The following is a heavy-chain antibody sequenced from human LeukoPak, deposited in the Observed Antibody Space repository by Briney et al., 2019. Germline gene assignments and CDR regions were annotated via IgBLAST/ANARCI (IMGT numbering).Heavy chain of an antibody. CDR3: ARGPRNSSSYQYFQH. CDR2: ISSSSSYI. Sequence: GGSLRLSCAASGFTFSTYSMNWVRQAPGKGLEWVSSISSSSSYIYYEDSVKGRFTIFRDNARNSVYLQMNSLRAEDTAVYYCARGPRNSSSYQYFQHWGQGTLVTVSS. J-gene: IGHJ1*01. V-gene: IGHV3-21*01. D-gene: IGHD6-13*01. CDR1: GFTFSTYS.